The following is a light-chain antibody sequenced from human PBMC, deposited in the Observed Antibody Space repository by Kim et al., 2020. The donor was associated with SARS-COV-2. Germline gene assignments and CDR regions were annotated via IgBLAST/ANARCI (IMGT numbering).Light chain of an antibody. Sequence: DIQMTQSPSTLSASVGDRVTIICRASQSISFWLAWYQQKPGKAPKVLIYKASLLQSGVPSRFRGSGSGTEFTLTINSLEPDDFATYYCQQYQNFSPWAFGQGTKVDIK. CDR2: KAS. J-gene: IGKJ1*01. CDR1: QSISFW. V-gene: IGKV1-5*03. CDR3: QQYQNFSPWA.